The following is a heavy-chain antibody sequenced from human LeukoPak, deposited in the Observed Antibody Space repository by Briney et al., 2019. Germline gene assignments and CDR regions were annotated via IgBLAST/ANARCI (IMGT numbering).Heavy chain of an antibody. J-gene: IGHJ3*02. CDR3: ARDDYGGNSPYAFDM. D-gene: IGHD4-23*01. CDR2: IYHSGST. V-gene: IGHV4-38-2*02. Sequence: SETLSLTCTVSGYSISSGYYWGWIRQPPGKGLEWIGSIYHSGSTYYNPSLKSRVTISVDTSKNQFSLKLSSVTAADTAVYYCARDDYGGNSPYAFDMWGQGTMVTVSS. CDR1: GYSISSGYY.